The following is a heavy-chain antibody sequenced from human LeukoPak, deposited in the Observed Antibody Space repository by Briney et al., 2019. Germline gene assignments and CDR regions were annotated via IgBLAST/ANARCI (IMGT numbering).Heavy chain of an antibody. J-gene: IGHJ4*02. V-gene: IGHV3-7*01. D-gene: IGHD3-16*01. CDR1: GFTFSSYW. CDR2: IKQDGSEK. Sequence: PGGSLRLSCAASGFTFSSYWMSWVRQAPGKGLEGVANIKQDGSEKYYVDSVKGRFTISRDNAKNSLYLQMNSLRAEDTAVYYCAREDYGGSYTQRISAFDYWGQGTLVTVSS. CDR3: AREDYGGSYTQRISAFDY.